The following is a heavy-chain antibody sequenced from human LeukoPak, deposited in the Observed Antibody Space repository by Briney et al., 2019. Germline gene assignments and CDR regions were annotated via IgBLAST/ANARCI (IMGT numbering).Heavy chain of an antibody. J-gene: IGHJ4*02. Sequence: SETLSLTCTVSGVSISSSSYYWSWIRQPPGKGLEWIGYIYYSGSTNYNPSLKSRVTISVDTSKNQFSLKLSSVTAADTAVYYCAREGYCTNGVCYRKYYFDYWGQGTLVTVSS. D-gene: IGHD2-8*01. CDR3: AREGYCTNGVCYRKYYFDY. CDR2: IYYSGST. V-gene: IGHV4-61*01. CDR1: GVSISSSSYY.